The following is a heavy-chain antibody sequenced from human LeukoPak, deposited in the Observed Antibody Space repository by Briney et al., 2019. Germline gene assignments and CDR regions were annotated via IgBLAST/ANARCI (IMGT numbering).Heavy chain of an antibody. D-gene: IGHD2-21*02. V-gene: IGHV4-59*01. J-gene: IGHJ4*02. Sequence: SETLSLTCTVSGGSISSYYWSWIRQPPGKGLEWIGYIYYSGSTNYNPSLKSRVTISVDTSKNQFSLKLSSVTAADTAVYYCARGGGDWLIDYWGQGTLVTVSS. CDR2: IYYSGST. CDR1: GGSISSYY. CDR3: ARGGGDWLIDY.